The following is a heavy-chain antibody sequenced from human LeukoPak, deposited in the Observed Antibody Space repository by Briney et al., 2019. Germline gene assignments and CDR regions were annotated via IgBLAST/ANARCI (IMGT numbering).Heavy chain of an antibody. CDR3: AKSRITMVRGVLYYFDY. Sequence: GGSLRLSCAASGFTFSSYGVHWVRQAPGKGLEWVAVISYDGSNKYYADSVKGRFTISRDNSKNTLYLQMNSLRAEDTAVYYCAKSRITMVRGVLYYFDYWGQGTLVTVSS. J-gene: IGHJ4*02. V-gene: IGHV3-30*18. CDR2: ISYDGSNK. D-gene: IGHD3-10*01. CDR1: GFTFSSYG.